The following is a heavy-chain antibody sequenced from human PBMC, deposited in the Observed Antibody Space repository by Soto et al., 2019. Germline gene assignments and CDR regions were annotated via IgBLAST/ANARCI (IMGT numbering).Heavy chain of an antibody. V-gene: IGHV5-51*03. CDR3: LRLQSASYGAGSYAPAEY. CDR2: IYPSDSDT. D-gene: IGHD3-10*01. CDR1: GYSFSTYW. Sequence: EVQLVQSGAEVKKPGDSLKISCKGFGYSFSTYWIGWVRQMSGKGLEWMGIIYPSDSDTRYSPSFQGQVTISADKSISTAYLQWGSLKASDTAMYYCLRLQSASYGAGSYAPAEYWGQGTLVTVSS. J-gene: IGHJ4*02.